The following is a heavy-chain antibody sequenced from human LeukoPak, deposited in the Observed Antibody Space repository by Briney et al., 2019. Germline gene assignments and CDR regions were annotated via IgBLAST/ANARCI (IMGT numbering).Heavy chain of an antibody. CDR1: GYTFTSYG. CDR3: ARDRKVVPAAIHWFDP. Sequence: ASVKVSCKASGYTFTSYGISWVRQAPGQGLEWMGWISAYNGNTNYAQKLRGRVTMTTDTSTSTAYMELRSLRSDDTAVYYCARDRKVVPAAIHWFDPWGQGTLVTVSS. CDR2: ISAYNGNT. V-gene: IGHV1-18*01. J-gene: IGHJ5*02. D-gene: IGHD2-2*02.